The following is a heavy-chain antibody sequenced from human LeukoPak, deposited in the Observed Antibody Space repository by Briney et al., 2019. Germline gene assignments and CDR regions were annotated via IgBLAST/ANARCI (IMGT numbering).Heavy chain of an antibody. Sequence: GGSLRLSCAASGFTFSSYWMSWVRQAPGKGLEWVVNIKQDGSEKYYVDSVKGRFTISRDNAKNSLYLQMNSLRAEDTAVYYCARLKTGGGSYFDYWGQGTLVTVSS. CDR1: GFTFSSYW. CDR2: IKQDGSEK. J-gene: IGHJ4*02. D-gene: IGHD1-26*01. V-gene: IGHV3-7*01. CDR3: ARLKTGGGSYFDY.